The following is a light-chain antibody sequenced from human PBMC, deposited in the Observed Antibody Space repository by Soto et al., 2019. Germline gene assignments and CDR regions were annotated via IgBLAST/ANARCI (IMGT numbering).Light chain of an antibody. V-gene: IGKV3-11*01. CDR2: EAS. CDR1: QSISSS. Sequence: EIVLTQSPATLSLSPGERATLSCRASQSISSSLGWYQQKPGQLPRLLIYEASNRATGIPARFSGSGSGTDFTLTISSLEPEDFAVYYCQQRRDWPLTFGGGTKVKIK. J-gene: IGKJ4*01. CDR3: QQRRDWPLT.